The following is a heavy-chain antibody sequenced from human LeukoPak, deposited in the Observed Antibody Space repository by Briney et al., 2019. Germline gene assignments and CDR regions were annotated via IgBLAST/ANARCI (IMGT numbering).Heavy chain of an antibody. J-gene: IGHJ2*01. CDR3: ARGLTDRSSGLRNWYFDL. V-gene: IGHV4-34*01. CDR1: CGFLNGYY. D-gene: IGHD6-25*01. Sequence: SETLSPTFPVYCGFLNGYYLSLIPQPPREGLGLNGEIKHSGSTNYNPSLKSRVTISVDTSKNQFSLKLSSVTAADTAVYYCARGLTDRSSGLRNWYFDLWGRGTLVTVSS. CDR2: IKHSGST.